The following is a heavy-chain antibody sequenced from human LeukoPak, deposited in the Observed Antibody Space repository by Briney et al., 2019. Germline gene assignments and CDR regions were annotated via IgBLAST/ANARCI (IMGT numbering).Heavy chain of an antibody. CDR1: GFTFNRYW. Sequence: PGGSLRLSCAASGFTFNRYWMHWVRQVPGKGLVWVSRINSDGSSTTYADSVEGRFTISRDNARNTLYLQMNSLRAEDTAVYYCARGRGTIYMFDYWGQGTLVTVSS. V-gene: IGHV3-74*01. CDR2: INSDGSST. D-gene: IGHD2/OR15-2a*01. CDR3: ARGRGTIYMFDY. J-gene: IGHJ4*02.